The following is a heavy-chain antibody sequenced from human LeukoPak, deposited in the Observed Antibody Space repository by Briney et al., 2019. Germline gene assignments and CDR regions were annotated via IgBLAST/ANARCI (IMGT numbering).Heavy chain of an antibody. CDR1: GYTFTSYY. Sequence: GASVKVSCKASGYTFTSYYMHWVRQAPGQGLEWMGIINPSGGSTSYAQKFQGRVTITTDESTSTAYMELSSLRSEDTAVYYCARELLQYGYNWFDPWGQGTLVTVSS. V-gene: IGHV1-46*01. J-gene: IGHJ5*02. D-gene: IGHD5-24*01. CDR2: INPSGGST. CDR3: ARELLQYGYNWFDP.